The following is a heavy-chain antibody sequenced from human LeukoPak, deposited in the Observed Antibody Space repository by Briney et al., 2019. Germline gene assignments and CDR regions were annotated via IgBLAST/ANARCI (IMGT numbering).Heavy chain of an antibody. CDR1: GGTFSSYA. Sequence: SVKVSCKASGGTFSSYAISWVRQAPGQGLEWMGRIIPILGIANYAQKFQGKVTITADKSTSTAYMELSSLRSEDTAVYYCARDKGTYYDFWSGYYNWFDPWGQGTLVTVSS. CDR3: ARDKGTYYDFWSGYYNWFDP. D-gene: IGHD3-3*01. CDR2: IIPILGIA. J-gene: IGHJ5*02. V-gene: IGHV1-69*04.